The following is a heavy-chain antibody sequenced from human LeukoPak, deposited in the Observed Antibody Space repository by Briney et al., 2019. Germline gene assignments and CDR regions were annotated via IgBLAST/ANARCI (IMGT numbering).Heavy chain of an antibody. V-gene: IGHV3-48*03. CDR3: ARAVGDLDY. CDR2: ISSSGSTI. D-gene: IGHD2-15*01. J-gene: IGHJ4*02. CDR1: GFTFSSYE. Sequence: QPGGSLRLSCAASGFTFSSYEMNWVRQAPGKGLEWVSYISSSGSTIYYADSVKGRFTISRDNAKNSLYLQMNSLRAEATAVYYCARAVGDLDYWGQGTLVTVSS.